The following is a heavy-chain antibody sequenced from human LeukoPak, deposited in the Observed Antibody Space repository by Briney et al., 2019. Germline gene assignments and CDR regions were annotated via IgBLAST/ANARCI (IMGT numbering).Heavy chain of an antibody. D-gene: IGHD4-17*01. CDR3: ARQGDYDRKFDY. CDR2: INPNSGGT. V-gene: IGHV1-2*06. CDR1: GYTFTGYY. J-gene: IGHJ4*02. Sequence: GASVKVSCKAYGYTFTGYYMHWVRQAPGQGREWMGRINPNSGGTNYAQKFQGRVTMTRDTSISTAYMELSRLRSDDTAVYYSARQGDYDRKFDYWGQGTLVTVSS.